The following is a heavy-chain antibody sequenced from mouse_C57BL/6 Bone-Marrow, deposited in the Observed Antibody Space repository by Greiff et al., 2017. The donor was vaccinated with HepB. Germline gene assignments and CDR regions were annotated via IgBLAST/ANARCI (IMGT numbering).Heavy chain of an antibody. Sequence: QVQLQQSGAELVRPGTSVKLSCKASGYTFTSYWMHWVKQRPGQGLEWIGVIDPSDSYTNYNQKFKGKATLTVDTSSSTAYMQLSSLTSEDSAVYYCAYYYGSSYDWYFDVWGTGTTVTVSS. CDR2: IDPSDSYT. J-gene: IGHJ1*03. D-gene: IGHD1-1*01. CDR1: GYTFTSYW. CDR3: AYYYGSSYDWYFDV. V-gene: IGHV1-59*01.